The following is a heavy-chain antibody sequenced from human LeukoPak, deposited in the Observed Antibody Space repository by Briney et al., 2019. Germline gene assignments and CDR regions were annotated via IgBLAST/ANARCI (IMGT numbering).Heavy chain of an antibody. V-gene: IGHV3-73*01. J-gene: IGHJ4*02. D-gene: IGHD4-17*01. CDR1: GFTFSGSA. CDR3: TRLGYHPAYGEVDC. CDR2: IRNKANSYAT. Sequence: GGSLRLSCAASGFTFSGSAIHWVRQASGKGLEWVGRIRNKANSYATAYAASVKGRFTISRDDSKNTAYLQMNSLKTEDTAVYYCTRLGYHPAYGEVDCWGQGTLVTVSS.